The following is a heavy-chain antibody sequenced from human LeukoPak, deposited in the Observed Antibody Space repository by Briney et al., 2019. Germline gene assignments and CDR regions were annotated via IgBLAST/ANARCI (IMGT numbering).Heavy chain of an antibody. D-gene: IGHD1-1*01. V-gene: IGHV3-30*18. CDR1: GFTFSPYG. CDR2: ISYDGSDK. Sequence: GGSLRLSCAASGFTFSPYGMHWVRQAPGKGLEWVAVISYDGSDKYYADSVKGRFTISRDNSKNTLYLQMNSLRAEDTAVYYCAKDSRQLALDSWGQGTLVTVSS. CDR3: AKDSRQLALDS. J-gene: IGHJ4*02.